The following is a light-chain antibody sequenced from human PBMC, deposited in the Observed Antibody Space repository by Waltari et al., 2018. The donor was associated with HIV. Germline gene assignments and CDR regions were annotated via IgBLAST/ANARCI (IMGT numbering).Light chain of an antibody. CDR1: RTTIGAGHD. CDR3: QSYDTSLSVNYV. Sequence: QSVLTQPPSVSGALGQRVTISCTGSRTTIGAGHDVPWYQQLPGTAPKLLIYSNIIRPSGVPDRFSASKSGTSASLAITGLRPEDEADYYCQSYDTSLSVNYVFGTGTKVTVL. CDR2: SNI. V-gene: IGLV1-40*01. J-gene: IGLJ1*01.